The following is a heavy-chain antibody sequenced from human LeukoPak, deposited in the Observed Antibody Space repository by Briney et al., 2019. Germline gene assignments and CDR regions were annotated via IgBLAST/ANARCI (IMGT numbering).Heavy chain of an antibody. CDR1: GFTFDSYA. CDR3: ATGLVAEDY. Sequence: PGGSLRLSCTASGFTFDSYAMSWVRQAPGKGLEWVSSIGSSGHSTYYANSVKGRCTISRDNSKNTLFLQMNSLGADDTALYYCATGLVAEDYWGQGTLVTVSS. CDR2: IGSSGHST. V-gene: IGHV3-23*01. J-gene: IGHJ4*02. D-gene: IGHD3/OR15-3a*01.